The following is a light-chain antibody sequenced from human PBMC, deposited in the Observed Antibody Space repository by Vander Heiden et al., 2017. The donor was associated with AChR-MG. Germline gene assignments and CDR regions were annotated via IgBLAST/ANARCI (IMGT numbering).Light chain of an antibody. J-gene: IGLJ2*01. Sequence: QSVLTQPPSVSGAPGQRVTSSCTGSSSNIGAGYDVHWYQRLPGTAPKLLIYDNTNRPSGVPERFSGSKSGTSVSLAITGLQAEDEADYYCQSYDSSLSAVVFGGGTKLTVL. V-gene: IGLV1-40*01. CDR1: SSNIGAGYD. CDR2: DNT. CDR3: QSYDSSLSAVV.